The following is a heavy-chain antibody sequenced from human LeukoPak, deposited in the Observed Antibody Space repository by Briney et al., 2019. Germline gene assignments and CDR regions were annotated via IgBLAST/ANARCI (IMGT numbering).Heavy chain of an antibody. Sequence: GGSLRLSCVASGFTFSNYGMHWVRQAPGKGLEWVSGISWNSGSIGYADSVKGRFTISRDNSKNTLYLQMNSLRAEDTAVYYCAKVGSGWYYFDYWGQGTLVTVSS. CDR1: GFTFSNYG. D-gene: IGHD6-19*01. CDR2: ISWNSGSI. V-gene: IGHV3-9*01. CDR3: AKVGSGWYYFDY. J-gene: IGHJ4*02.